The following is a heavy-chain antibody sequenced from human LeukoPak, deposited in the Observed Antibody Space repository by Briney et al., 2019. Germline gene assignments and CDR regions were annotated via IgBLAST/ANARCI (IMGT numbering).Heavy chain of an antibody. CDR1: GFTFSSYG. J-gene: IGHJ4*02. D-gene: IGHD5-12*01. Sequence: PGGSLRLSCAASGFTFSSYGMYWVRQAPGKGLEWVAFILYDGSNEYYADSVKGRFTISRDNSKNTLYLQMNSLRAEDTAVYYCAKDTGSGYDYFSYYFDYWGQGTLVTVSS. V-gene: IGHV3-30*02. CDR3: AKDTGSGYDYFSYYFDY. CDR2: ILYDGSNE.